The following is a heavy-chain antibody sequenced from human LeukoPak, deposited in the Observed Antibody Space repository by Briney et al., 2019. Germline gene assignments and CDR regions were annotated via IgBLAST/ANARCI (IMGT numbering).Heavy chain of an antibody. D-gene: IGHD3-3*01. CDR1: GFTFSIFA. Sequence: PGGSLRLSCAASGFTFSIFAMSWVRQAPGKGPEWVATIGSGADLFYAASVKGRFTISRDDSRNIVYLQMDSLRAEDSATYYCAEDWISGNGVYDCLYFGGQGTQVTVSS. CDR2: IGSGADL. CDR3: AEDWISGNGVYDCLYF. J-gene: IGHJ4*02. V-gene: IGHV3-23*01.